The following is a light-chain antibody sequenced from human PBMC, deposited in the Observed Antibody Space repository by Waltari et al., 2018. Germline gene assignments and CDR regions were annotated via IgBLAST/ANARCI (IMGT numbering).Light chain of an antibody. CDR3: QQRNSYPYS. Sequence: LTQSPSSLSASVGDIVSITCRVSRGISSSVGLFQQQLGKAPTLLIYKASTVKSGVPSRFSGSGSGTEFILTISSLQPEDFAVYYCQQRNSYPYSFGQGTKVAIK. CDR2: KAS. CDR1: RGISSS. V-gene: IGKV1-13*02. J-gene: IGKJ2*03.